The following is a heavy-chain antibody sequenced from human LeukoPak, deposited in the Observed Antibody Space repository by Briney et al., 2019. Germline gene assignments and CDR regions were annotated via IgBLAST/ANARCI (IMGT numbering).Heavy chain of an antibody. J-gene: IGHJ4*02. CDR3: ARERPLGYYDSSGYPGPFDY. Sequence: PSETLSLTCAVYGGSFSGYYWSWIRQPPGKGLEWIGEINHSGSTNYNPSLKSRVTISVDTSKNQFSLKLSSVTAADTAVYYCARERPLGYYDSSGYPGPFDYWGQGTLVTVSS. CDR2: INHSGST. V-gene: IGHV4-34*01. D-gene: IGHD3-22*01. CDR1: GGSFSGYY.